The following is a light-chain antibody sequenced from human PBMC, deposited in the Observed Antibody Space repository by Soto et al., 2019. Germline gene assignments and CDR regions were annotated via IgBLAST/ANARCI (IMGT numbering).Light chain of an antibody. V-gene: IGLV2-14*02. J-gene: IGLJ3*02. Sequence: QSALTQPASVSGSPGQSVTISCTGTSSGVGSYNLVSWYQQHPGKAPKLIIFEVSNRPSGVSNRFSGSKSGNTASLTISGLQAEDEAYYYCCSYTSTNSRVFGGGTKLTVL. CDR2: EVS. CDR3: CSYTSTNSRV. CDR1: SSGVGSYNL.